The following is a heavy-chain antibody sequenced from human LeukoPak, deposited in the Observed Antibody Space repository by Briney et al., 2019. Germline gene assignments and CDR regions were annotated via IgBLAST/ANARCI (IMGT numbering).Heavy chain of an antibody. CDR3: AKDRDDYGDYIFDY. Sequence: PGGSLRLSCAASGFTFSSYGMHWVRQAPGKGLEWVAVIWYDGSNKYYADSVKGLFTISRDNSKNTLYLQMNSLRAEDTAVYYCAKDRDDYGDYIFDYWGQGTLVTVSS. J-gene: IGHJ4*02. V-gene: IGHV3-33*06. CDR2: IWYDGSNK. D-gene: IGHD4-17*01. CDR1: GFTFSSYG.